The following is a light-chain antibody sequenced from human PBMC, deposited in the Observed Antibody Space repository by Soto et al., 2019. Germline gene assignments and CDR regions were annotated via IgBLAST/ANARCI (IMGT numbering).Light chain of an antibody. V-gene: IGKV3-15*01. J-gene: IGKJ4*01. CDR1: ESVSRN. CDR2: AAS. Sequence: EIVMTQSPATLSVSPGERATLSCRASESVSRNLAWYQQKPGQAPRLLIYAASTRATDIAARISGSGSGTVFTLTISSLQSEDFAVYYCQQYNKWPLTFGGGTKVEIK. CDR3: QQYNKWPLT.